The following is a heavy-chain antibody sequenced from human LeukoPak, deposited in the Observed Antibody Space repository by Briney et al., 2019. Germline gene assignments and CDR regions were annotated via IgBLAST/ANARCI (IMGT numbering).Heavy chain of an antibody. Sequence: SVKVSCKASGGTFSSYTISWVRQAPGQGLEWMGRIIPILGIANYAQKFQGRVTITADKSTSTAYMELSSLRSEDTAVYYCARDGREYYYDSSGYFTDGYYGMDVWGQGTTVTVSS. CDR1: GGTFSSYT. V-gene: IGHV1-69*04. D-gene: IGHD3-22*01. CDR2: IIPILGIA. J-gene: IGHJ6*02. CDR3: ARDGREYYYDSSGYFTDGYYGMDV.